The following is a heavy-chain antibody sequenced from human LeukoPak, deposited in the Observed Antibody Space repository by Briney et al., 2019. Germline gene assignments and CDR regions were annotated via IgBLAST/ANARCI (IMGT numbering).Heavy chain of an antibody. CDR2: VIPILGTA. V-gene: IGHV1-69*06. J-gene: IGHJ5*02. Sequence: GSSVKVSCKASGGTFNSYGIIWVRQAPGQGLEWMGGVIPILGTANYAQKFQGRVTITADKSTSTAYMELSSLRSEDTAVYYCARDNSVRDGAWWFNPWGQGTLVTVSS. D-gene: IGHD5-24*01. CDR3: ARDNSVRDGAWWFNP. CDR1: GGTFNSYG.